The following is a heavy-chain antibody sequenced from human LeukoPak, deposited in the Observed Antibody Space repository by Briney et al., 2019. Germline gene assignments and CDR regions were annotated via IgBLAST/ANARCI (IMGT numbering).Heavy chain of an antibody. J-gene: IGHJ5*02. Sequence: GGSLRLSCAASGFTFSSYSMNWVRQAPGKGLEWVSYISSSSSTIYYADSVKGRFTISRDNAKNSLYLQMNSLRAEDTAVYYCARVYGDNWFDPWGQGTLVTVS. V-gene: IGHV3-48*01. D-gene: IGHD4-17*01. CDR1: GFTFSSYS. CDR3: ARVYGDNWFDP. CDR2: ISSSSSTI.